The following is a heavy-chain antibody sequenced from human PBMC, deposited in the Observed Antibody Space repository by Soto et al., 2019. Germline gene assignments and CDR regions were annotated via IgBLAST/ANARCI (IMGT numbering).Heavy chain of an antibody. CDR1: GYTFTSYG. Sequence: ASVKVSCKASGYTFTSYGISWVRQAPGQGLEWMGWISAYNGNTKYAQKLQGRVTMTTDTSTSTAYMELRSLRSDDTAVYYCARVLMTTVTNGWFLPSGPGTLVTV. D-gene: IGHD4-17*01. V-gene: IGHV1-18*01. CDR3: ARVLMTTVTNGWFLP. J-gene: IGHJ5*02. CDR2: ISAYNGNT.